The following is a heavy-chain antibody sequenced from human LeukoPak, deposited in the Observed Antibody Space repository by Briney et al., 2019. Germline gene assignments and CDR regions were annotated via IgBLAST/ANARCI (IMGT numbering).Heavy chain of an antibody. CDR3: ARGLRFLAWLLDY. D-gene: IGHD3-3*01. Sequence: GASVKVSCKASGGTFSSYAISWGRQAPGQGLEWVGGIIPIFGTANYAQKFQARVTITAEESTITAYMELSSLRSEDTAVYYYARGLRFLAWLLDYWGQRTLVTVSS. V-gene: IGHV1-69*13. CDR1: GGTFSSYA. J-gene: IGHJ4*02. CDR2: IIPIFGTA.